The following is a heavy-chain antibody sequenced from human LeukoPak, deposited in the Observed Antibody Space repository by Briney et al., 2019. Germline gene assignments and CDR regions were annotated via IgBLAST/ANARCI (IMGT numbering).Heavy chain of an antibody. CDR3: ARDPRIAGTQDAFDI. Sequence: SETLSLTCTVSGGSISSYYWSGIRQPPGKGLEWIGYIYYSGSTYYNPSLKSRVTISVDTSKNQFSLKLSSVTAADTAVYYCARDPRIAGTQDAFDIWGQGTMVTVSS. V-gene: IGHV4-59*06. CDR1: GGSISSYY. J-gene: IGHJ3*02. D-gene: IGHD6-13*01. CDR2: IYYSGST.